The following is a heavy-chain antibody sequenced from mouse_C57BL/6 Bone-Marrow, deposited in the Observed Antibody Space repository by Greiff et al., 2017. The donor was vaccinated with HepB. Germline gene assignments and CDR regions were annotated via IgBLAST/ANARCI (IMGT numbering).Heavy chain of an antibody. Sequence: VQLQQSGPVLVKPGASVKMSCKASGYTFTDYYMNWVKQSHGKSLEWIGVINPYNGGTSYNQKFKGKATLTVDKSSSTAYMELNSLTSEDSEVYYGARDQLRPFDYWAQGTTLTVSS. V-gene: IGHV1-19*01. CDR2: INPYNGGT. D-gene: IGHD3-2*02. CDR3: ARDQLRPFDY. J-gene: IGHJ2*01. CDR1: GYTFTDYY.